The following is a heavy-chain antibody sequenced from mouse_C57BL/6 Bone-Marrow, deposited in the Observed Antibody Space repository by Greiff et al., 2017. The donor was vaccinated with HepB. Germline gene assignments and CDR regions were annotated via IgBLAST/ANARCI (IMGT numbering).Heavy chain of an antibody. CDR2: ISSGGSYT. CDR3: AREGSFITTVPFAY. CDR1: GFTFSSYG. Sequence: DVMLVESGGDLVKPGGSLKLSCAASGFTFSSYGMSWVRQTPDKRLEWVATISSGGSYTYYPDSVKGRFTISRDNAKNTLYLQMSSLKSEDTAMYYCAREGSFITTVPFAYWGQGTLVTVSA. J-gene: IGHJ3*01. D-gene: IGHD1-1*01. V-gene: IGHV5-6*02.